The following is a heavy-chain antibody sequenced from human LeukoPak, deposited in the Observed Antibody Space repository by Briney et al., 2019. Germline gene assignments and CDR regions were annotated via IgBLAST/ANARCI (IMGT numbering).Heavy chain of an antibody. Sequence: GASVKVSCKACGYTFTSYDINWVRQATGQGFEWMGWMNPNSGNTGYAQKFKGRVTMTRNTSISTAYMELSSLRSEDTAVYYCARGYSSGWTWYYYYYYGMDVWAQGTTVTVSS. CDR2: MNPNSGNT. J-gene: IGHJ6*02. V-gene: IGHV1-8*01. D-gene: IGHD6-19*01. CDR3: ARGYSSGWTWYYYYYYGMDV. CDR1: GYTFTSYD.